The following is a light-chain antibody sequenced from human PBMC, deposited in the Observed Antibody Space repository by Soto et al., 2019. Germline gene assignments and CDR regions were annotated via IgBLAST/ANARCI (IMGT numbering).Light chain of an antibody. J-gene: IGKJ5*01. CDR2: GAS. Sequence: EILLTHSPGTLSLSPCERATLSFSASQSVSSSYLAWYQQKPGQAPRLLIYGASSRATGIPDRFSGSGSGTDFTLTISRLEPEDFAVYYCQQYGSSPWTFGQGTRLEIK. CDR3: QQYGSSPWT. CDR1: QSVSSSY. V-gene: IGKV3-20*01.